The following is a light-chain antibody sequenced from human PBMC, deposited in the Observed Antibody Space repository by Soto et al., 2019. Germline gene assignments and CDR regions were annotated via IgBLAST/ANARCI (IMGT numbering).Light chain of an antibody. CDR3: QQYYSTPPT. V-gene: IGKV4-1*01. Sequence: DIVMTQSPDSLAVSLGERATINCKSSQSVLYSSNNKNYLAWYQQKPGQPPKLLIYWASTRESGVPDRFSGSGSGTDFTLTISSLQAEDVAVYYCQQYYSTPPTFSQGTGGYQ. J-gene: IGKJ1*01. CDR2: WAS. CDR1: QSVLYSSNNKNY.